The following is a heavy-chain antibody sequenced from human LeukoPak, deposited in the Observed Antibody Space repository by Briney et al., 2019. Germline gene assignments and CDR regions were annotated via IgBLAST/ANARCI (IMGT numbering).Heavy chain of an antibody. CDR2: ISSSGSST. Sequence: GGSLRLSCAASGFTFSSYAMSWVRQAPGKGLEWVSAISSSGSSTYYADSVKGRFTISRDNSKNTLYLQMNSLRAEDTAVYYCAKDRSSGWYDYWGQGTLVTVSS. CDR1: GFTFSSYA. J-gene: IGHJ4*02. CDR3: AKDRSSGWYDY. V-gene: IGHV3-23*01. D-gene: IGHD6-19*01.